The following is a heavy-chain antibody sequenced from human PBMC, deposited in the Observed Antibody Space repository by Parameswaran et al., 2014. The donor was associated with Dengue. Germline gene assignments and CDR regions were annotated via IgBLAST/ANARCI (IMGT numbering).Heavy chain of an antibody. D-gene: IGHD6-19*01. CDR3: ARIGEGRVAVAGRPLFDY. Sequence: WIRQPPGKGLEWVAVISYDGSNKYYADSVKGRFTISRDNSKNTLYLQMNSLRAEDTAVYYCARIGEGRVAVAGRPLFDYWGQGTLVTVSS. V-gene: IGHV3-30-3*01. J-gene: IGHJ4*02. CDR2: ISYDGSNK.